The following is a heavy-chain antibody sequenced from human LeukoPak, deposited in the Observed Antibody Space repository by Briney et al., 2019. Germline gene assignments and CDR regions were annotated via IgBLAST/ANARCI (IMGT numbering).Heavy chain of an antibody. D-gene: IGHD2-2*01. V-gene: IGHV4-38-2*01. CDR1: GYSISSGYY. CDR3: ARGSHYCSSTSCQIIAY. CDR2: IYHSGST. J-gene: IGHJ4*02. Sequence: SETLSLTCAASGYSISSGYYWGWIRQPPGKGLEWIGSIYHSGSTYYNQSLKSRVTISVDTSKNQFSLKLSSVTAADTAVYYCARGSHYCSSTSCQIIAYWGQGTLVTVSS.